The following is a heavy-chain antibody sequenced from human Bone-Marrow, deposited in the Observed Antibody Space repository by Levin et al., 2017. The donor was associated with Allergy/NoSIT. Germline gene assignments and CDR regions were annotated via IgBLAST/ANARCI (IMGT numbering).Heavy chain of an antibody. Sequence: SETLSLTCTVSGGSITTDHWSWIRQPPGKGLEYIGYVSYSGTTNYNPSLKSRVNISIDTSKNQFFLKLSSVTAADTAVYYCARVSLHTRSLYVYYGLDVWGQGTTVTVSS. CDR3: ARVSLHTRSLYVYYGLDV. CDR2: VSYSGTT. J-gene: IGHJ6*02. V-gene: IGHV4-59*01. D-gene: IGHD2-8*01. CDR1: GGSITTDH.